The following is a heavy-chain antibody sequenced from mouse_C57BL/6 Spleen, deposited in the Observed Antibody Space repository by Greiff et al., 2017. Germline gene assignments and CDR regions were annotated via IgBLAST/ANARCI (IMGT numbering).Heavy chain of an antibody. Sequence: VQLQQPGAELVMPGASVKLSCKASGYTFTSYWMHWVKQRPGRGLEWLGGIDPSDSYTNYNQKFKGKSTLTVDKSSSTAYMQLSSLTSEDSSVYYCARTYYYGSSYYFDYWGQGTTLTVSS. CDR3: ARTYYYGSSYYFDY. V-gene: IGHV1-69*01. CDR1: GYTFTSYW. J-gene: IGHJ2*01. D-gene: IGHD1-1*01. CDR2: IDPSDSYT.